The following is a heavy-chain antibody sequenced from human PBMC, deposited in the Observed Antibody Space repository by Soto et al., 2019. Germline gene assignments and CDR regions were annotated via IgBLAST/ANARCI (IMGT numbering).Heavy chain of an antibody. Sequence: PGGSLRLSCAASGFTFSSYAMSWVRQAPGKGLEWVSAISGSGGSTYYADSVKGRFTISRDNSKNTLYLQMNSLRAEYTAVYYCANLNSGYSYGYVRRDYWGQGTLVTVSS. CDR1: GFTFSSYA. J-gene: IGHJ4*02. CDR3: ANLNSGYSYGYVRRDY. D-gene: IGHD5-18*01. V-gene: IGHV3-23*01. CDR2: ISGSGGST.